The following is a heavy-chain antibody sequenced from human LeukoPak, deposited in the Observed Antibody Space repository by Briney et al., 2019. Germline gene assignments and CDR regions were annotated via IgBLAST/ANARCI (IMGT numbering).Heavy chain of an antibody. D-gene: IGHD3-9*01. CDR2: MNPNSGNT. J-gene: IGHJ6*03. V-gene: IGHV1-8*01. Sequence: ASVKVSCKASGYTFTSYDINWVRQATGQGLEWMGWMNPNSGNTGYAQKFQGRVTMTRNTSISTAYMELSSLRSEDTAVYYCARTSDSGEVQYFDWFGPYYYYYMDVWGKGTTVTISS. CDR1: GYTFTSYD. CDR3: ARTSDSGEVQYFDWFGPYYYYYMDV.